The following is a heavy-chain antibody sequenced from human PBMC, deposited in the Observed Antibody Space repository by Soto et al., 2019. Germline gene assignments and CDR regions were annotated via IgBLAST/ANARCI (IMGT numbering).Heavy chain of an antibody. J-gene: IGHJ6*02. CDR2: ISGSGGST. CDR1: GFTFSSYA. D-gene: IGHD2-2*02. Sequence: GESLRLSCAASGFTFSSYAMSWVRQAPGKGLEWVSAISGSGGSTYYADSVKGRFTISRDNSKNTLYLQMNSLRAEDTAVYYCAKDPSIIVVVPAAIDYYGMDVWGQGTTVTVSS. CDR3: AKDPSIIVVVPAAIDYYGMDV. V-gene: IGHV3-23*01.